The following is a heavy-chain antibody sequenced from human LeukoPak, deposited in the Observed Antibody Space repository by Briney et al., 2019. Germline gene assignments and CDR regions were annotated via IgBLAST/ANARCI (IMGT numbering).Heavy chain of an antibody. CDR1: GFTFSSYG. J-gene: IGHJ4*02. V-gene: IGHV3-30*03. Sequence: QPGRSLRLSCAASGFTFSSYGMHWVRQAPGKGLEWVAVISYDGSNKYYADSVKGRFTISRDNSKNTLYLQMNSLRAEDTAVYYCARDFLEEETTYYYGSGSYRTPDYWGQGALVTVSS. CDR3: ARDFLEEETTYYYGSGSYRTPDY. D-gene: IGHD3-10*01. CDR2: ISYDGSNK.